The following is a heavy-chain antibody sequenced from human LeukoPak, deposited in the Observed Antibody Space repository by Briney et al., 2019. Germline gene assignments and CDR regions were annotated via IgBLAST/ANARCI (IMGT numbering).Heavy chain of an antibody. CDR1: GGPISTYY. Sequence: KSSETLSLTCTVSGGPISTYYWSWIRQPPGKGLEWIGYIYYTGSTDYNPSLKSRVTISVDTSKNQFSLKLTSVTAGDTAVYYCARGFPGGSTGWGQGTMVTVSS. CDR3: ARGFPGGSTG. CDR2: IYYTGST. J-gene: IGHJ4*02. D-gene: IGHD2-2*01. V-gene: IGHV4-59*12.